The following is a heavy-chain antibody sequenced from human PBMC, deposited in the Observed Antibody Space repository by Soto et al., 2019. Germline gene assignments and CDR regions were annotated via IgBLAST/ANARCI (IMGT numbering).Heavy chain of an antibody. CDR2: IKSKTDGGTT. CDR1: GFTFINAW. J-gene: IGHJ2*01. CDR3: TIPDYRYFDL. V-gene: IGHV3-15*01. Sequence: GWSLRLSCASSGFTFINAWMSWVRQAPGKGLEWVGRIKSKTDGGTTDYAAPVKGRFTISRDDSKNTLYLQMNSLKTEDTAVYYCTIPDYRYFDLWGRGTLVTVSS.